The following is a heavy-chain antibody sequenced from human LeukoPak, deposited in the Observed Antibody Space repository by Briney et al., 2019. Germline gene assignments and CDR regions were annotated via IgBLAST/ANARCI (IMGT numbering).Heavy chain of an antibody. CDR1: GGSISGSNYY. J-gene: IGHJ4*02. V-gene: IGHV4-39*01. CDR2: IFYSGRT. CDR3: ARHEEEDGYNAKTLDY. D-gene: IGHD5-24*01. Sequence: SETLSLTCIASGGSISGSNYYWGLIRQPPGMGLECIGSIFYSGRTYFNPSLKSRVTISVDTSKNQFSLRLSSVTAADTAVYYCARHEEEDGYNAKTLDYWGQGALVTASS.